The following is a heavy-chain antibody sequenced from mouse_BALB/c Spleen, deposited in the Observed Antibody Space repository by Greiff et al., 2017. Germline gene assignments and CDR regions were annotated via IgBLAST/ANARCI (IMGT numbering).Heavy chain of an antibody. J-gene: IGHJ3*01. Sequence: EVQLQQSGGGLVQPGGSLKLSCAASGFDFSRYWMSWVRQAPGKGLEWIGEINPDSSTINYTPSLKDKFIISRDNAKNTLYLQMSKVRSEDTALYYCARPEDYRFAYWGQGTLVTVSA. CDR1: GFDFSRYW. CDR3: ARPEDYRFAY. CDR2: INPDSSTI. D-gene: IGHD2-13*01. V-gene: IGHV4-1*02.